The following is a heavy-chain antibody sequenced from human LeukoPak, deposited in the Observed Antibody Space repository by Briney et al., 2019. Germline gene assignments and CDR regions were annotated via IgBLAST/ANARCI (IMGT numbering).Heavy chain of an antibody. CDR1: GFTFSYYW. J-gene: IGHJ4*02. V-gene: IGHV3-74*01. Sequence: PGGSLRLSCAASGFTFSYYWMHWARQVPGKGLVWVSRIASDGSSTSFADSVKGRFTISRDNAKNTLYLQMNSLRAEDTAVYYCARDSGSSEFYFDYWGQGTLVTVSS. CDR3: ARDSGSSEFYFDY. CDR2: IASDGSST. D-gene: IGHD1-26*01.